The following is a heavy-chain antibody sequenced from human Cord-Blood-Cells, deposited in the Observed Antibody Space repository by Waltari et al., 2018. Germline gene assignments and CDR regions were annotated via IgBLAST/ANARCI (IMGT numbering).Heavy chain of an antibody. J-gene: IGHJ4*02. D-gene: IGHD1-26*01. Sequence: QVQLQQWGAGRLKPSETLSLTCAADGGSFSGYYWSCIRPPPGKGLEWIGEINHSGSTTYTPSLKSRVPISVDTSKTQFSLKLSSVTAADTAVYYCARLSGSYYFDYWGQGTLVTVSS. CDR1: GGSFSGYY. CDR3: ARLSGSYYFDY. CDR2: INHSGST. V-gene: IGHV4-34*01.